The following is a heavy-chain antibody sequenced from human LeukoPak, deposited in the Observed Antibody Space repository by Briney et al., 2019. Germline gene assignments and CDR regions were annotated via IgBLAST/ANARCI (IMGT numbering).Heavy chain of an antibody. CDR2: ISGSGGST. Sequence: GGSLRLSCAASGFTFSSYAMSWVRQAPEKGLEWVSAISGSGGSTYYADSVKGRFTISRDNSKNTLYLQMNSLRAEDTAVYYCAKDSGFVVGATTIFDYWGQGTLVTVSS. CDR1: GFTFSSYA. V-gene: IGHV3-23*01. J-gene: IGHJ4*02. D-gene: IGHD1-26*01. CDR3: AKDSGFVVGATTIFDY.